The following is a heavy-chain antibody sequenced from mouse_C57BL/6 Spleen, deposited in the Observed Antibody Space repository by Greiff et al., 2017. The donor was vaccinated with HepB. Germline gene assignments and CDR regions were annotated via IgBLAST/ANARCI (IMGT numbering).Heavy chain of an antibody. CDR3: ARQETGTWFAY. CDR1: GFTFSDYY. D-gene: IGHD4-1*01. V-gene: IGHV5-12*01. CDR2: ISNGGGST. J-gene: IGHJ3*01. Sequence: DVQLQESGGGLVQPGGSLKLSCAASGFTFSDYYMYWVRQTPEKRLEWVAYISNGGGSTYYPDTVKGRFTISRDNAKNTLYLQMSRLKSEDTAMYYCARQETGTWFAYWGQGTLVTVSA.